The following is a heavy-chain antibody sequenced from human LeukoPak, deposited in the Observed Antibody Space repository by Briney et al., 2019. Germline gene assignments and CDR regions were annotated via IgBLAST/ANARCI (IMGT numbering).Heavy chain of an antibody. V-gene: IGHV3-30*02. Sequence: PGGSLRLSCAASGFTFSSYGMHWVRQAPGKGLEWVALIRNDGSNKYYADSVKGRFTISRDNSKNTLYLQMNGLRAEATAVYYCVKVDTWGQGTLVTVSS. CDR3: VKVDT. CDR2: IRNDGSNK. CDR1: GFTFSSYG. J-gene: IGHJ4*02. D-gene: IGHD3-22*01.